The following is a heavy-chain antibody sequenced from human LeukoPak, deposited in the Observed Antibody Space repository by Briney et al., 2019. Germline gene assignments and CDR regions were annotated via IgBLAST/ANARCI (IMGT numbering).Heavy chain of an antibody. J-gene: IGHJ4*02. D-gene: IGHD1-1*01. CDR1: GFSFSDQY. V-gene: IGHV3-11*04. CDR3: VKEAGTD. Sequence: GGSLRLSCAASGFSFSDQYMSWTRQAPGRWLEWVSYITSSGSNVYYADSVKGRFTISRDNAKNSLYLQMNSLRADDTAVYYCVKEAGTDWGQGTLVTVSS. CDR2: ITSSGSNV.